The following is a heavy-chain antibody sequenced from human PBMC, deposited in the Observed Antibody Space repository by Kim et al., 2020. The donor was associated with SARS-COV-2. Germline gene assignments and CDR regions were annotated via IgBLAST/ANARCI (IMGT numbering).Heavy chain of an antibody. CDR1: GFTFSNAW. V-gene: IGHV3-15*01. J-gene: IGHJ6*02. CDR2: IKSKTDGGTT. CDR3: TTDYYYYGMDV. Sequence: TLSLTCAASGFTFSNAWMSWVRQAPGKGLEWVGRIKSKTDGGTTDYAAPVKGRFTISRDDSKNTLYLQMNSLKTEDTAVYYCTTDYYYYGMDVWGQGTTVTVSS.